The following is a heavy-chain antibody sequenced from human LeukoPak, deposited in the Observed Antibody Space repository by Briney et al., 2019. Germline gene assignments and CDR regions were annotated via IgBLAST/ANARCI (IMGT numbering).Heavy chain of an antibody. Sequence: GGSLRLSCAASGFIFSSYAMHWVRQAPGKGLEYVSAISSNGGSTYYANSVKGRFTISRDNSKNTLYLQMGSLRAEDMAVYYCARLFSEIVVVPAAILMDYWGQGTLVTVSS. CDR3: ARLFSEIVVVPAAILMDY. V-gene: IGHV3-64*01. CDR2: ISSNGGST. J-gene: IGHJ4*02. D-gene: IGHD2-2*02. CDR1: GFIFSSYA.